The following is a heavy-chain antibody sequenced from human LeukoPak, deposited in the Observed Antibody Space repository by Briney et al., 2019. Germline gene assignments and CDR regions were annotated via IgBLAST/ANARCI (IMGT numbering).Heavy chain of an antibody. D-gene: IGHD6-13*01. CDR3: ARVGSSSWSSFDY. Sequence: PSETLSLTCTVSGGSISSSSYYWGWIRQPPGKGLEWIGSIYYSGSTYYNPSLKSRVTISVDTSKNQFSLKLSSVTAADTAVYYCARVGSSSWSSFDYWGQGTLVTVSS. J-gene: IGHJ4*02. CDR1: GGSISSSSYY. V-gene: IGHV4-39*07. CDR2: IYYSGST.